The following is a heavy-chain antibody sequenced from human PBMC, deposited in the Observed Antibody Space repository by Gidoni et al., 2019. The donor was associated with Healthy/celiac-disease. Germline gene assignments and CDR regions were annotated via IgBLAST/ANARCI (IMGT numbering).Heavy chain of an antibody. CDR1: GFTFSGSA. V-gene: IGHV3-73*02. J-gene: IGHJ6*03. CDR2: IRSKANSYAT. Sequence: EVQLVESGGGLVQPGGSLKLSCAASGFTFSGSAMHWGRQASGKGLEWVGRIRSKANSYATAYAASVKGRFTISRDDSKNTAYLQMNSLRTEDTAVYYCTRLGYDAYMDVWGKGTTVTVSS. D-gene: IGHD3-22*01. CDR3: TRLGYDAYMDV.